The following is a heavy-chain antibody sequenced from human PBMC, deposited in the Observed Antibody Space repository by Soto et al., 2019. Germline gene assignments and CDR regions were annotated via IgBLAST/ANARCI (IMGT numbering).Heavy chain of an antibody. V-gene: IGHV3-30*03. D-gene: IGHD3-3*01. CDR3: ARNDFWSGYPQDYYGMDV. CDR1: GFTFSSYG. J-gene: IGHJ6*02. Sequence: QVQLVESGGGVVQPGRSLRLSCAASGFTFSSYGMHWVRQAPGKGLEWVAVISYDGSNKYYADSVKGRFTISRDNSKNTLYLQMNSLRAEDTAVYYCARNDFWSGYPQDYYGMDVWGQGTTVTVSS. CDR2: ISYDGSNK.